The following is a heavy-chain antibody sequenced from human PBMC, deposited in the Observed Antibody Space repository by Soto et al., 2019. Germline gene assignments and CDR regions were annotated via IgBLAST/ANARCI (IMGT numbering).Heavy chain of an antibody. CDR1: GDSVTRSNW. J-gene: IGHJ6*02. CDR2: IYHSGNT. V-gene: IGHV4-4*02. Sequence: PSETLSLTCTVSGDSVTRSNWWSWVRQSPGKGLEWIGEIYHSGNTKYNPSLKSRVTISVDKSKNRFSLHLTSVTAADTAVYYCASSGWSEDFYYYYGMDVWGQGTTVTVSS. CDR3: ASSGWSEDFYYYYGMDV. D-gene: IGHD6-19*01.